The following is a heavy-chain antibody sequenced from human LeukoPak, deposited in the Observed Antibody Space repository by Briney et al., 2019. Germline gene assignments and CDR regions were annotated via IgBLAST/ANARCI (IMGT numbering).Heavy chain of an antibody. D-gene: IGHD6-13*01. CDR3: ARRRYSRYYMDV. J-gene: IGHJ6*03. CDR1: GGSISSGGYS. V-gene: IGHV4-30-2*01. CDR2: IYHTGST. Sequence: PSQTLSLTCAVSGGSISSGGYSWSWIRQPPGKGLEWIGYIYHTGSTFYNPSLKSRVTISVDTSKNQFSLKLSSVTAAGTAVYYCARRRYSRYYMDVWGKGTTVTVSS.